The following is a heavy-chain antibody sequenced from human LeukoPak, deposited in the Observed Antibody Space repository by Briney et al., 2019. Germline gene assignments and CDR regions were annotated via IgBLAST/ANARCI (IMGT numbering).Heavy chain of an antibody. Sequence: SETRSLTCTVPGGSISSYYWSWIRQPPGKGLEWIGYIYYSGSTNYNPSLKSRVTISVDTSKNQFSLKLSSVTAADTAVYYCARGGSWSYYYDSSGWYFDYWGQGTLVTVSS. CDR1: GGSISSYY. J-gene: IGHJ4*02. CDR2: IYYSGST. D-gene: IGHD3-22*01. CDR3: ARGGSWSYYYDSSGWYFDY. V-gene: IGHV4-59*01.